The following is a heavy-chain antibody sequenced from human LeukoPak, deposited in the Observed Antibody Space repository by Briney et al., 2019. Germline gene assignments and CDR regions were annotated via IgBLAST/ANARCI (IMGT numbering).Heavy chain of an antibody. V-gene: IGHV4-39*06. CDR2: IDYSGGT. Sequence: SETLSLTCTVSGDSSSNSIYYWGWIRQPPGKGLEWIGSIDYSGGTYYNPSLKSRVTISIDTSKNHFPLNLTSVTAADTAVYYCARGAPPQNWGQGALVTVSS. CDR3: ARGAPPQN. CDR1: GDSSSNSIYY. J-gene: IGHJ4*02.